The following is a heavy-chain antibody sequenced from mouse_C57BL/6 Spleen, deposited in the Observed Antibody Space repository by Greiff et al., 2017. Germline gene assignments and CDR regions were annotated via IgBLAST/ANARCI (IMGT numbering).Heavy chain of an antibody. Sequence: QVQLQQPGAELVKPGASVKLSCKASGYTFTSYWMHWVKQRPGQGLEWIGMIHPNSGSTNYNEKFKSKATLTVDKSSSTAYMQLSSLTSEDSAVYYCARRGIYDYDEYFDVWGTGTTVTVSS. CDR3: ARRGIYDYDEYFDV. CDR2: IHPNSGST. CDR1: GYTFTSYW. D-gene: IGHD2-4*01. J-gene: IGHJ1*03. V-gene: IGHV1-64*01.